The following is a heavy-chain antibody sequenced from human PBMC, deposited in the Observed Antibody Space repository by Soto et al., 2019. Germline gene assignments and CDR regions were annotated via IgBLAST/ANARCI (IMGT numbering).Heavy chain of an antibody. Sequence: HLGGSLRLSCAASGFTFSSYGMHWVRQAPGKGLEWVAVIWYDGSNKYYADSVKGRFTISRDNSKNTLYLQMNSLRAEDTAVYYCASSVAGHGPFDYWGQGTLVTVSS. CDR3: ASSVAGHGPFDY. V-gene: IGHV3-33*01. J-gene: IGHJ4*02. CDR2: IWYDGSNK. D-gene: IGHD6-19*01. CDR1: GFTFSSYG.